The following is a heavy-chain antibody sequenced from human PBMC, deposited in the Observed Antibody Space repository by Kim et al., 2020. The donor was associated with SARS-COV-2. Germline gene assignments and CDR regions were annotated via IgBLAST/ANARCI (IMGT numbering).Heavy chain of an antibody. CDR2: IYYSGNT. Sequence: SETLSLTCTVSGGSISSGLYYWSWIRQHPGKGLEWIGYIYYSGNTYYNPSLKSRVTISVDTSKNQFSLKLSSVTAADTAVYYCASSQRGGYYGSGRPVDYLGQGTPGPGSP. V-gene: IGHV4-31*03. J-gene: IGHJ4*02. CDR3: ASSQRGGYYGSGRPVDY. D-gene: IGHD3-10*01. CDR1: GGSISSGLYY.